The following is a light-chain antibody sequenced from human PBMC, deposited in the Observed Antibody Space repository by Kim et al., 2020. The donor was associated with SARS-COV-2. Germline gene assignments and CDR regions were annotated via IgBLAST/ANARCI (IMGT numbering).Light chain of an antibody. CDR1: KIGDKY. CDR3: QVWDSSTEV. J-gene: IGLJ3*02. V-gene: IGLV3-9*01. Sequence: VAQGQTATITCAGNKIGDKYVYWYQQKPGQAPVLVMYKDSSRPSGIPERFSGSNSGNTATLTISGAQARDEADYYCQVWDSSTEVFGGGTQLTVL. CDR2: KDS.